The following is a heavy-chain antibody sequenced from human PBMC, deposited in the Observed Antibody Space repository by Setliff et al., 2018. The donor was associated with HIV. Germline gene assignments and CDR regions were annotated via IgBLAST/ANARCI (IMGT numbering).Heavy chain of an antibody. J-gene: IGHJ4*02. V-gene: IGHV4-59*11. CDR2: IYYSGST. CDR3: ARLVSSSSKFDS. CDR1: GGSISSHY. D-gene: IGHD6-6*01. Sequence: SETLSLTCTVSGGSISSHYWSWIRQPPGKGLEWIGYIYYSGSTNYNPSLKSRVTISEDTSKNQFSLKLSSVTAADTAVYYCARLVSSSSKFDSWGQGTLVTVSS.